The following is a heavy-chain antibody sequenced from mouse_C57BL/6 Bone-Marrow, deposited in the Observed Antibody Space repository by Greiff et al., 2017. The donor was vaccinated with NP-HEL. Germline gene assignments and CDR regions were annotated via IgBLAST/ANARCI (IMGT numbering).Heavy chain of an antibody. J-gene: IGHJ4*01. D-gene: IGHD1-1*01. V-gene: IGHV1-55*01. Sequence: QVHVKQPGAELVKPGASVKMSCKASGYTFTSYWITWVKQRPGQGLEWIGDIYPGSGSTNYNEKFKSKATLTVDTSSSTAYMQLSSLTSEDSAVYYCANGYGSYYYAMDYWGQGTSVTVSS. CDR3: ANGYGSYYYAMDY. CDR2: IYPGSGST. CDR1: GYTFTSYW.